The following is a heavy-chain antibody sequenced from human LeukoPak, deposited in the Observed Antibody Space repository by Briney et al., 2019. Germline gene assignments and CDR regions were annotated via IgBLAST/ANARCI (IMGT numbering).Heavy chain of an antibody. D-gene: IGHD3-9*01. V-gene: IGHV3-23*01. J-gene: IGHJ4*02. CDR1: GFTFSSYA. CDR2: ISGSGGST. CDR3: AKRDVYYDILTGYYTLREFDY. Sequence: GGSLRLSCAASGFTFSSYAMSWVRQAPGKGLEWVSAISGSGGSTYYADSVKGRFTISRDNSKNTLYLQMNSLRAEDTAVYYCAKRDVYYDILTGYYTLREFDYWGQGTLVTVSS.